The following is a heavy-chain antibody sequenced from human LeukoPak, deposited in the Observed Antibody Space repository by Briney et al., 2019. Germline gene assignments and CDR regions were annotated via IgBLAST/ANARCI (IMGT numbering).Heavy chain of an antibody. CDR3: ARDPLRWSGYFFGAFDI. J-gene: IGHJ3*02. V-gene: IGHV3-49*04. Sequence: GGSLRLSCTSSGFTFGDYSMNWVRQAPGKGLEWVGFIRSKAYGGTTEYAASVRGRFTISRDDSKSIAYLQMNSLRAEDTAVYYCARDPLRWSGYFFGAFDIWGQGTMVTVSS. D-gene: IGHD3-3*01. CDR1: GFTFGDYS. CDR2: IRSKAYGGTT.